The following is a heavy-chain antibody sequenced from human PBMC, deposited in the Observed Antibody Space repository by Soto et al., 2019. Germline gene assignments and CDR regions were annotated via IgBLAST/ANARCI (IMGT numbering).Heavy chain of an antibody. J-gene: IGHJ4*02. Sequence: EVQLFESGGGLVQPGGSLRLSCAASGFTFSSYAMSWLRQAPGKGLEWVSAISGSGGSTSYADSVKSRFTISRDNSKNNLYLQMNSLSAEDTALYYCASHVDTAMVADYWGQGTLVTVSS. CDR3: ASHVDTAMVADY. D-gene: IGHD5-18*01. V-gene: IGHV3-23*01. CDR1: GFTFSSYA. CDR2: ISGSGGST.